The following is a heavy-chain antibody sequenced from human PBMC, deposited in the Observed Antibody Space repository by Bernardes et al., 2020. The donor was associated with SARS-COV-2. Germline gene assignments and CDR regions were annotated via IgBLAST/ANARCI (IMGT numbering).Heavy chain of an antibody. Sequence: VGSLRRSCAASGFTFSNYCIHWVRQAPGQGMVWVSLINTDGSSTGYADSVRGRFTISRDNAKSTLYLQMNSLTADDSAVYYCAKTDYISGTGFYFDSWGRGTLVTVAS. V-gene: IGHV3-74*01. CDR2: INTDGSST. CDR1: GFTFSNYC. D-gene: IGHD4-4*01. J-gene: IGHJ4*02. CDR3: AKTDYISGTGFYFDS.